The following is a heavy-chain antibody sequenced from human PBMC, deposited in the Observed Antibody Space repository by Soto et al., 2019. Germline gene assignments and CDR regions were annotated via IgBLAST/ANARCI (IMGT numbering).Heavy chain of an antibody. D-gene: IGHD3-10*01. Sequence: SETLSLTCSVSGGSISTYYWSWIRQPPGKGLQWIGYMSYSASTSYNPSLKSRVTLSVDTSKNQFSLRLSSVTAADTAVYYCARTKAQFGDLDLAYWGQGILVTVSS. CDR2: MSYSAST. J-gene: IGHJ4*02. CDR3: ARTKAQFGDLDLAY. V-gene: IGHV4-59*01. CDR1: GGSISTYY.